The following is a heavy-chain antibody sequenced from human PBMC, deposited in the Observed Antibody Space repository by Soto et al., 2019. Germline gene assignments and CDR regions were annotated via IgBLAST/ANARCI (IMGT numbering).Heavy chain of an antibody. CDR1: GFIFSAYG. CDR2: VWNDGINK. J-gene: IGHJ5*01. D-gene: IGHD1-26*01. Sequence: QGQLVESGGGVVQPGGSLRLSCAASGFIFSAYGIHWVRQAPGKGLEWVAIVWNDGINKYYADSVKGRFTISRDNFKNTVDLQMNSLRVEDTAVYYCARLAYSNFLGGLDSWGQGPLVTASS. CDR3: ARLAYSNFLGGLDS. V-gene: IGHV3-33*01.